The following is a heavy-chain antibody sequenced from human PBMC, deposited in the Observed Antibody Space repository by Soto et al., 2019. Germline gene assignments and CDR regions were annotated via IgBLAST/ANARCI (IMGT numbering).Heavy chain of an antibody. CDR3: GRGLGGGWYYFDY. V-gene: IGHV1-18*01. J-gene: IGHJ4*02. CDR2: ITVNSGNT. CDR1: GYTFISYG. D-gene: IGHD6-19*01. Sequence: GASVKVSCKASGYTFISYGIGWVRQAPGQGLEWMGWITVNSGNTNYPQKFQGRVTMTTDTSTSTAYMELRSLTSDDTAVYYCGRGLGGGWYYFDYWGQGTLVTVSS.